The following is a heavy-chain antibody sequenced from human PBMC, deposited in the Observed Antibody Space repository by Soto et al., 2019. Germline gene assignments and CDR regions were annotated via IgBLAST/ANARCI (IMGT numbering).Heavy chain of an antibody. J-gene: IGHJ5*02. V-gene: IGHV3-30-3*01. D-gene: IGHD6-13*01. CDR2: ISYDGSNK. CDR3: ARDQYSSSWSWFDP. CDR1: GFTFSSYA. Sequence: PGGSLRLSCAASGFTFSSYAMHWVRQAPGKGLEWVAVISYDGSNKYYADSVKGRFTISRDNSKNTLYLQMNSLRAEDTAVYYRARDQYSSSWSWFDPWGQGTLVTVSS.